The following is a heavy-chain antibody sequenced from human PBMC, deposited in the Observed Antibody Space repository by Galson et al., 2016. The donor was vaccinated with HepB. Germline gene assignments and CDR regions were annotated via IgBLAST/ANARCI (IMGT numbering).Heavy chain of an antibody. CDR3: ARAGSSSWLYYYYYMDV. J-gene: IGHJ6*03. CDR1: GGTFSSYA. CDR2: IIPIFGTA. V-gene: IGHV1-69*06. Sequence: SVKVSCKASGGTFSSYAISWVRQAPGQGLEWMGGIIPIFGTANYAQKFKGRVTITADKSTSTAYMELSSLRSEDTAVYYWARAGSSSWLYYYYYMDVWGQGATVTVSS. D-gene: IGHD6-13*01.